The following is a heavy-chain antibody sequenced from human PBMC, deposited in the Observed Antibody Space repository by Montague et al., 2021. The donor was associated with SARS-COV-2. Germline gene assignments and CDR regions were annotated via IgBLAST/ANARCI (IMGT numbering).Heavy chain of an antibody. CDR1: GLTFSDFA. J-gene: IGHJ4*02. D-gene: IGHD3-22*01. CDR2: ISHDATRD. Sequence: SLRLSCAASGLTFSDFAMHCVRQAPGKGLEWVAGISHDATRDHYADSVKGRVTIIRDNYNNMVYLQMNSLRTEDAAVYFCTTQFDTTGYYYWGQGTLVIVSS. V-gene: IGHV3-30-3*01. CDR3: TTQFDTTGYYY.